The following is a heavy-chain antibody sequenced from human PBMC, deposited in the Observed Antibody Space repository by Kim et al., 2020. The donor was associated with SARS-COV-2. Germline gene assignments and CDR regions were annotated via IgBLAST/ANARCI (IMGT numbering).Heavy chain of an antibody. D-gene: IGHD1-1*01. Sequence: GGSLRLSFVASGFTFSDYAMNWVRQAPGKRLECVRRIYSKADTFATAYMESVSVRFTISRDASRNTSYMQLKSLKTEDTPVSYFTRLPGTTLSFYYRFD. CDR2: IYSKADTFAT. CDR3: TRLPGTTLSFYYRFD. V-gene: IGHV3-73*01. CDR1: GFTFSDYA. J-gene: IGHJ3*02.